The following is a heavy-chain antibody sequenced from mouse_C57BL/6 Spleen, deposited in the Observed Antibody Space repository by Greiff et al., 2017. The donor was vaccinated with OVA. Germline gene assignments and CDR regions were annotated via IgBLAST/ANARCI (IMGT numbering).Heavy chain of an antibody. D-gene: IGHD4-1*01. CDR1: GYSFTGYY. CDR3: ARSSWDVEGYAMDY. Sequence: VQLKQSGPELVKPGASVKISCKASGYSFTGYYMNWVKQSPEKSLEWIGEINPSTGGTTYNQKFKAKATLTVDKSSSTAYMQLKSLTSEDSAVYYCARSSWDVEGYAMDYWGQGTSVTVSS. CDR2: INPSTGGT. J-gene: IGHJ4*01. V-gene: IGHV1-42*01.